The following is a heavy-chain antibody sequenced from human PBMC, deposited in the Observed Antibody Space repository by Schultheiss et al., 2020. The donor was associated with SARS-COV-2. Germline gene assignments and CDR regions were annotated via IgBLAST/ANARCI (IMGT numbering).Heavy chain of an antibody. CDR3: ARITMIVVVTTHHDAFDI. D-gene: IGHD3-22*01. CDR2: IYYSGST. V-gene: IGHV4-39*01. J-gene: IGHJ3*02. Sequence: GSLRLSCTVSGGSISSSSYYWGWIRQPPGKGLEWIGSIYYSGSTYYNPSLKSRVTISVDTSKNQFSLKLSSVTAADTAVYYCARITMIVVVTTHHDAFDIWGQGTMVTVSS. CDR1: GGSISSSSYY.